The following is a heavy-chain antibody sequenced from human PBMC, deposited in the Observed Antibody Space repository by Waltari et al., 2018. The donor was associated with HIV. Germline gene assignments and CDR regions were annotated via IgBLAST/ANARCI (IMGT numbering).Heavy chain of an antibody. V-gene: IGHV4-59*01. Sequence: QVQLQESGPRLLKPSETLSLTCSVSGGSMTNYSWAWSRQPPGKGLEWIGYIDSRGSASYSPSLQSRLTMSVDVYRNQFSLELSSVTAADTAVYYCARYGSGHRHFGYWGQGTLV. J-gene: IGHJ4*02. CDR3: ARYGSGHRHFGY. CDR2: IDSRGSA. D-gene: IGHD3-10*01. CDR1: GGSMTNYS.